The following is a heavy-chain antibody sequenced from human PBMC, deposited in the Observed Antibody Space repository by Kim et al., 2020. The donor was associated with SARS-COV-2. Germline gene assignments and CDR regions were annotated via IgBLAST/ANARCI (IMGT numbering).Heavy chain of an antibody. Sequence: GGSLRLSCAASGFTFSSYVMHWVRQAPGKGLEYVSGISSNGGSTYYANSVKDRFTISRDNSKNTLYLQMGSLRAEDMAVYYCARAAGITIFGVVPSGYYYMDVWGKGTTVTGSS. V-gene: IGHV3-64*01. CDR2: ISSNGGST. CDR1: GFTFSSYV. J-gene: IGHJ6*03. CDR3: ARAAGITIFGVVPSGYYYMDV. D-gene: IGHD3-3*01.